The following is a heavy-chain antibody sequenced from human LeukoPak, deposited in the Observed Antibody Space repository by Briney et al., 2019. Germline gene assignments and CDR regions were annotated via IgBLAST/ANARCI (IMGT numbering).Heavy chain of an antibody. D-gene: IGHD5-18*01. J-gene: IGHJ4*02. CDR3: ARDLSGVTGYTYGRGIDY. Sequence: GGSLRLSCAASGFTFSSYWMSWVRQAPGKGLEWVANIKKDGSDKYYVDSVKGRFTISRDNAKTSLYLQMNSLRAEDAAVYYCARDLSGVTGYTYGRGIDYWGQGTLVTVSS. CDR1: GFTFSSYW. CDR2: IKKDGSDK. V-gene: IGHV3-7*01.